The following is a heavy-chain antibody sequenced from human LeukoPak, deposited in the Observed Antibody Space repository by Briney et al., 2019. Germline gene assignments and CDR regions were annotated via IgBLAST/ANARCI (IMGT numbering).Heavy chain of an antibody. J-gene: IGHJ3*02. CDR3: ARGGGSSSWTTRGAFDI. CDR1: GFTVSSNY. CDR2: IYSGGST. Sequence: GGSLILSWAASGFTVSSNYMSWVRQAPGKGLEWVSVIYSGGSTYYADSVKGRFTISRDNAKNSLYLQMNSLRAEDTAVYYCARGGGSSSWTTRGAFDIWGQGTMVTVSS. D-gene: IGHD6-13*01. V-gene: IGHV3-66*01.